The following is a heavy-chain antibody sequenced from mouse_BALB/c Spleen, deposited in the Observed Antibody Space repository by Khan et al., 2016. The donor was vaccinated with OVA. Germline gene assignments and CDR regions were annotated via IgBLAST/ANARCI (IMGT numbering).Heavy chain of an antibody. Sequence: QVQLQQSGAELVKPGASVRLSCKASGYTFTNYYLYWVKQRPGHGLEWIGDLNPSNGGTNFNEKFKNKVTLTVDKSSSTAYMQLSSLTSEDSAVYYCSRSGYGTFAYWGQGTLVTVST. V-gene: IGHV1S81*02. CDR2: LNPSNGGT. CDR1: GYTFTNYY. CDR3: SRSGYGTFAY. D-gene: IGHD2-1*01. J-gene: IGHJ3*01.